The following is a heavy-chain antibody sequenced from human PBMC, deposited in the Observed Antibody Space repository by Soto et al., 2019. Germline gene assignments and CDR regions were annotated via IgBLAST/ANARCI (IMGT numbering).Heavy chain of an antibody. CDR1: GFSFDDYA. Sequence: EVQVVESGGGLVQPGRSLRLSCAASGFSFDDYAMHWVRQAPGKGLEWVSGISWNSGTIGYADSVKGRFTISRDNAKNTLYLKMNSLRAEDPALYYCAKSTGGTANGMGVWGQGTTVTVSS. CDR3: AKSTGGTANGMGV. CDR2: ISWNSGTI. D-gene: IGHD2-8*02. V-gene: IGHV3-9*01. J-gene: IGHJ6*02.